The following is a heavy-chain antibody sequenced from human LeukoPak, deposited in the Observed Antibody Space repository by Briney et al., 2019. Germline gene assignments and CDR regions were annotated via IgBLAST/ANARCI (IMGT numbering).Heavy chain of an antibody. Sequence: SETLSLTCTVSGGSISTYYWIWIRQPPGKGLEWIVYIYYTGSTTYNPSLKSRLTISVDTSKNQFSLKLSSVTAADTAVYYCARHYPNHYGDAFDYWGQGALVTVSS. V-gene: IGHV4-59*08. D-gene: IGHD4-17*01. CDR1: GGSISTYY. J-gene: IGHJ4*02. CDR2: IYYTGST. CDR3: ARHYPNHYGDAFDY.